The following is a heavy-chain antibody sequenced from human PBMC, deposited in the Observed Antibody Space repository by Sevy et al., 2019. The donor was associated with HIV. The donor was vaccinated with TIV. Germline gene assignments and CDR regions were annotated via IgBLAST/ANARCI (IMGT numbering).Heavy chain of an antibody. J-gene: IGHJ4*02. V-gene: IGHV3-30*18. CDR3: AKDRRRGYSFGLDY. CDR2: ISYDGGNK. Sequence: GGSLRLSCAASGFPFDSHSMHWVRQAPGKGLEWVAVISYDGGNKYYGDSVKGRFTISRDNSKNTRYLQMNSLRTEDTAMYYCAKDRRRGYSFGLDYWGQGTLVTVSS. D-gene: IGHD5-18*01. CDR1: GFPFDSHS.